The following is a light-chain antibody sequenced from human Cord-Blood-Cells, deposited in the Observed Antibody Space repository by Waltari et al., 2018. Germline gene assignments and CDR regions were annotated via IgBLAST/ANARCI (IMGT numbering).Light chain of an antibody. V-gene: IGLV2-11*01. Sequence: QSALTQPRSVSGSPGQSVTISCTGTSSDVGGYNYVSWYQQHPGKAPTLMIYDVSKRPSGVPDRFSGSKSGSTASLTISGLQAEDEADYYCCSYAGSYTFEVFGGGTKLTVL. CDR3: CSYAGSYTFEV. CDR2: DVS. CDR1: SSDVGGYNY. J-gene: IGLJ2*01.